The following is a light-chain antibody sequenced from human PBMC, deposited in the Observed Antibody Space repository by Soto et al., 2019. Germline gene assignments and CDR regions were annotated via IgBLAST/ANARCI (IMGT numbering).Light chain of an antibody. CDR3: QQYDKFPGAIN. CDR2: DAS. J-gene: IGKJ5*01. V-gene: IGKV1-33*01. Sequence: DIQMTHSPSSLSASVGDRVTIVCQASHDNSNYLHWYQHKPPKGXTRLNYDASNLETGVPSRFSGIGCGTDFTFTISGLQTEDISKYYGQQYDKFPGAINCGQGTQLG. CDR1: HDNSNY.